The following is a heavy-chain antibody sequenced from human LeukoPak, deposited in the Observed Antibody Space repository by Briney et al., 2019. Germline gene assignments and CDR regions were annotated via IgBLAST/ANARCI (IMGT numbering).Heavy chain of an antibody. CDR2: IWYDGSNK. D-gene: IGHD1-14*01. J-gene: IGHJ6*02. V-gene: IGHV3-33*01. CDR3: ARDPRYGYYYYGMDV. Sequence: GGSLRLSCAASGFTFSSYGMHWVRQAPGKGLEWVAVIWYDGSNKYYADSVKGRFTISRDNSKNALYLQMNSLRAEDTAVYYCARDPRYGYYYYGMDVWGQGTTVTVSS. CDR1: GFTFSSYG.